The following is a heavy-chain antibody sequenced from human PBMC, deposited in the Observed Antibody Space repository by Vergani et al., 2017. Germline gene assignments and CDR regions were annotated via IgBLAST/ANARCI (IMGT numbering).Heavy chain of an antibody. CDR1: GFTSQALA. Sequence: VEAGGGLVQPGGSLRLLCTASGFTSQALAFHWARQVSGRGLEWVSGIDRYYGVKNGNSFEGRFSISRDNAKKAVFLQMNNLRHEDTALYFCVKDNDYDADGPFDLWGRGTLVTVSS. CDR2: IDRYYGVK. D-gene: IGHD3-16*01. CDR3: VKDNDYDADGPFDL. V-gene: IGHV3-9*02. J-gene: IGHJ2*01.